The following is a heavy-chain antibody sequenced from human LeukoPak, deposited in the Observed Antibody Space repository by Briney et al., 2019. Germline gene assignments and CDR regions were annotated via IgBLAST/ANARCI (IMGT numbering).Heavy chain of an antibody. CDR3: AKAGSPGIPFAY. D-gene: IGHD2-21*01. Sequence: GGSLRLSCAPSGFTFSSSAMSWVRQAPGKGLEWVSTITGGGDDTDYAASVKGRFTVSRDNSKNTLYLQMNSLRAEDTAVYYCAKAGSPGIPFAYWGQGTLVTVSS. J-gene: IGHJ4*02. V-gene: IGHV3-23*01. CDR2: ITGGGDDT. CDR1: GFTFSSSA.